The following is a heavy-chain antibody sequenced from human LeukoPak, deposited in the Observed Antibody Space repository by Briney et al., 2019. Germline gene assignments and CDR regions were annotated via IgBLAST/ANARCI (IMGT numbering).Heavy chain of an antibody. D-gene: IGHD3-3*01. CDR1: GFTVSSNY. V-gene: IGHV3-53*01. Sequence: PGGSLRLSCAASGFTVSSNYMGWVRQAPGKGLEWVSVIYSGGSTYYADSVKGRFTISRDNSKNTLYLQMNSLRAEDTAVYYCASYYDPYYYGMDVWGQGTTVTVSS. CDR2: IYSGGST. CDR3: ASYYDPYYYGMDV. J-gene: IGHJ6*02.